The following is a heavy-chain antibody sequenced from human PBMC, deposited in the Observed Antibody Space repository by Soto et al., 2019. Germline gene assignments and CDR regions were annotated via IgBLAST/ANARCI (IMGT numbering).Heavy chain of an antibody. J-gene: IGHJ5*02. CDR3: ARDTYSGYDFGL. CDR2: IPSRGRP. V-gene: IGHV4-30-4*01. CDR1: GASVAGGSYY. Sequence: SETLSLTCSFSGASVAGGSYYWSWVRQPPGKGLEWIGYIPSRGRPFYNPSLTSRGTISADTSKNQLSLQLTSVTAADTAVYYCARDTYSGYDFGLWGQGTLVTVSS. D-gene: IGHD5-12*01.